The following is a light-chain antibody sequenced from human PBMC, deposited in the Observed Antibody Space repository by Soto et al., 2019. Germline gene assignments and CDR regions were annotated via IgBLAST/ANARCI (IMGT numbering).Light chain of an antibody. CDR3: QQRSNWPPLT. CDR1: QSVSSY. Sequence: EIVLTHSPATLSLSVWERATLSCRASQSVSSYLAWYQQKPGQAPRLLIYDASNRATGIPARFSGSGSGTDFTLTISSLEPEDFAVYYCQQRSNWPPLTFGGGTKVDI. CDR2: DAS. J-gene: IGKJ4*01. V-gene: IGKV3-11*01.